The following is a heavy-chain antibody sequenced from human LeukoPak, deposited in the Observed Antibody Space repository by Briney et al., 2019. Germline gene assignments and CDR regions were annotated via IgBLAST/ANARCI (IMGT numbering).Heavy chain of an antibody. CDR3: ARDLYGSGSSAFDI. J-gene: IGHJ3*02. CDR2: ISSSSSYI. V-gene: IGHV3-21*01. Sequence: GGSLRLSCAASGLAFRSYSMNWVRQAPGKGLEWVSSISSSSSYIYYADSVKGRFTISRDNAKNSLYLQMNSLRAEDTAVYYCARDLYGSGSSAFDIWGQGTMVTVSS. D-gene: IGHD3-10*01. CDR1: GLAFRSYS.